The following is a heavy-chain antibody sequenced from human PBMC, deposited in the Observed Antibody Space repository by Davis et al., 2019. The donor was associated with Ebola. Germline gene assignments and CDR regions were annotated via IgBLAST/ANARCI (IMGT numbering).Heavy chain of an antibody. V-gene: IGHV4-34*01. Sequence: GSLRLSCAVYGDSFSDYFWSWIRQPPGKGLEWIGHISHFGVTDYNPSLQSRVTISVDSFQKQFSLDLNSVTAADTAIYYCARTTKTSVSDSGLGYNYFDPWGQGTLVSVSS. CDR2: ISHFGVT. J-gene: IGHJ5*02. CDR3: ARTTKTSVSDSGLGYNYFDP. D-gene: IGHD1-1*01. CDR1: GDSFSDYF.